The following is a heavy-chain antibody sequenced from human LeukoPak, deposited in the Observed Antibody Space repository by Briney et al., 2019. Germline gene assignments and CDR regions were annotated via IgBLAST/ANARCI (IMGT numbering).Heavy chain of an antibody. J-gene: IGHJ6*03. CDR1: GFAFSNYG. CDR3: ARDRDGISMVRDRTYYYMDV. CDR2: ISYDGDK. V-gene: IGHV3-30*03. D-gene: IGHD3-10*01. Sequence: GGTLRLSCAASGFAFSNYGMNWVRQAPGKGLEWVAVISYDGDKYYVDSVKGRFTISRDNSKNTLYLQMNSLRVEDTAVYYCARDRDGISMVRDRTYYYMDVWGKGTTVTVSS.